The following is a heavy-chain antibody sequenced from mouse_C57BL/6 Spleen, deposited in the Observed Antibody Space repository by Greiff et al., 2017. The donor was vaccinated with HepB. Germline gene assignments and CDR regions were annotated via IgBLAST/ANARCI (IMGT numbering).Heavy chain of an antibody. CDR3: ARKGYDYDGAWFAY. V-gene: IGHV1-55*01. D-gene: IGHD2-4*01. CDR1: GYTSTSYW. CDR2: IYPGSGST. J-gene: IGHJ3*01. Sequence: VQLQQPGAELVKPGASVKMSCKASGYTSTSYWITWVKQRPGQGLEWIGDIYPGSGSTNYNEKFKSKATLTVDTSSSTAYMQLSSLTSEDSAVYYCARKGYDYDGAWFAYWGQGTLVTVSA.